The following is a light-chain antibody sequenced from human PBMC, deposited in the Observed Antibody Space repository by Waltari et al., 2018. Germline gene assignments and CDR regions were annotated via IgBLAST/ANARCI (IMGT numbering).Light chain of an antibody. J-gene: IGLJ1*01. CDR3: NSYTNSGTYV. V-gene: IGLV2-14*03. CDR2: DVS. CDR1: RSDVGTHNY. Sequence: QSALTQPASVSGSPGQSITISCTGTRSDVGTHNYVSWYQQRPGKAPDLIIFDVSNRPSGVSIRFSGSKSGNTASLTISGLQAEDEADYYCNSYTNSGTYVFGSGTNVTVL.